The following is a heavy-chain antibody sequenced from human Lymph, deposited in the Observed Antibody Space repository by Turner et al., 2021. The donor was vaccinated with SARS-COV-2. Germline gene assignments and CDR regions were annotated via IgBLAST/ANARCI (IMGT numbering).Heavy chain of an antibody. CDR1: GGSISSYY. CDR3: VRGFDY. J-gene: IGHJ4*02. V-gene: IGHV4-59*01. Sequence: QVQLQESGPGLVKPSETLSLTCTVSGGSISSYYWSCIRQPPGKGLEWIGYIYFSGSTNDNPSLKSRVTMSGDTSKNQFSLKLRSVTAADTAVYYCVRGFDYWGQGTLVTVSS. CDR2: IYFSGST. D-gene: IGHD3-10*01.